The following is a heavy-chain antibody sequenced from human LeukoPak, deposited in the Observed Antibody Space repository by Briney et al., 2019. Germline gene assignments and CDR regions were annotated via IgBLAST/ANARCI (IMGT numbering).Heavy chain of an antibody. D-gene: IGHD6-19*01. CDR1: GFTFSNYA. Sequence: GGSLRLSCAASGFTFSNYAMTWVRQAPGKGLEWVSAINNDGSYTHYADSVKGRFTISRDDSKNTLYLQMTSLTAEDTAVYFCADRPIGMAGKPNYYFDYWGQGTLVTVSS. J-gene: IGHJ4*02. CDR3: ADRPIGMAGKPNYYFDY. CDR2: INNDGSYT. V-gene: IGHV3-23*01.